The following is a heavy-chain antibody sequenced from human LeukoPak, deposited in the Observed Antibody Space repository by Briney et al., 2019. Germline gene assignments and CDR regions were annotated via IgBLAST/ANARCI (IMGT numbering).Heavy chain of an antibody. CDR2: FDPEDGET. J-gene: IGHJ4*02. Sequence: ASVKASCKVSGYTLTELSMHRVRQAPGKGLEWMGGFDPEDGETIYAQKFQGRVTVTEDTSTDTAYMELSSLRSEDTAVYYCARDPIGSRWPYYFDYWGQGTLVTVSS. CDR3: ARDPIGSRWPYYFDY. V-gene: IGHV1-24*01. CDR1: GYTLTELS. D-gene: IGHD6-13*01.